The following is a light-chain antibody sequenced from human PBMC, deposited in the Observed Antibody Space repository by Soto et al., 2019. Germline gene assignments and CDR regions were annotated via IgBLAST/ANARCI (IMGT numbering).Light chain of an antibody. J-gene: IGKJ4*01. Sequence: IVLTQSPATLSLSPGERATLSCRASQSVSSSLAWYQQKPGQAPRLLISGASIRATATPDRFSGSGSGTDFTLTIAGLEPADSGMYYCQQYNNWPLTFGGGTKVDIK. CDR2: GAS. V-gene: IGKV3-11*01. CDR1: QSVSSS. CDR3: QQYNNWPLT.